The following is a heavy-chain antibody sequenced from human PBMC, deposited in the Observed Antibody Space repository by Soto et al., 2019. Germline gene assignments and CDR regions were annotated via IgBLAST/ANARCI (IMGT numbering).Heavy chain of an antibody. D-gene: IGHD1-26*01. J-gene: IGHJ4*02. CDR2: INSDGSDS. CDR3: VRDAPGLGMDY. V-gene: IGHV3-74*01. Sequence: EVQLVESGGGLVQPGGSLRLSCAASGFTISNFWMHWVRQAPGKGLVWVSHINSDGSDSTYADSVKGRFTISRDNAKNTLYLQMNSLRVEDTAVYFCVRDAPGLGMDYWGLGTLVTVSS. CDR1: GFTISNFW.